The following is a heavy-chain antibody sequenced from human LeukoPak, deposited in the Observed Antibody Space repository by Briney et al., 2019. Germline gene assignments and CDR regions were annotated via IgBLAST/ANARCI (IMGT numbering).Heavy chain of an antibody. V-gene: IGHV4-4*07. CDR3: ARDGRPGIAARPPPGYYYYYMDV. J-gene: IGHJ6*03. CDR2: IYTFGST. Sequence: RPSETLSLTCTVSGGSISRYYWGWIRQPAGKGMEWIGRIYTFGSTNYNPSLKSRVTISVDKSKNQFFLKLCPVTAAHTPVCYCARDGRPGIAARPPPGYYYYYMDVWGKGTTVTVSS. D-gene: IGHD6-6*01. CDR1: GGSISRYY.